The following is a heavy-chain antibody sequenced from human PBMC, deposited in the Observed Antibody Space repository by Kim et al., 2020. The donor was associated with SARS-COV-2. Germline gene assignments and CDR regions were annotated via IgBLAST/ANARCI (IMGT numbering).Heavy chain of an antibody. Sequence: SETLSLTCAVYGGSFSGYYWSWIRQPPGKGLEWIGEINHSGSTNYNPSLKSRVTISVDTSKNQFSLKLSSVTAADTAVYYCARFRARATPRVPGGYYYGMDVWGQGTTVTVSS. CDR1: GGSFSGYY. D-gene: IGHD5-12*01. J-gene: IGHJ6*02. CDR3: ARFRARATPRVPGGYYYGMDV. CDR2: INHSGST. V-gene: IGHV4-34*01.